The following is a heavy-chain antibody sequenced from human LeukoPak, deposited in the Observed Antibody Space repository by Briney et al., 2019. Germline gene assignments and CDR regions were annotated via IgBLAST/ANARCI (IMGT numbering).Heavy chain of an antibody. CDR3: AKNAGRDGYNDYFDY. CDR1: GFTFTTSG. J-gene: IGHJ4*02. CDR2: ISNDENYK. D-gene: IGHD5-24*01. V-gene: IGHV3-30*18. Sequence: PGRSLRLSCSATGFTFTTSGMHWARQAPGKGLEWVSVISNDENYKYYADSVKGRFTISRDNSKNTLYLQMNSLRAEDTAVYYCAKNAGRDGYNDYFDYWGQGTLVTVSS.